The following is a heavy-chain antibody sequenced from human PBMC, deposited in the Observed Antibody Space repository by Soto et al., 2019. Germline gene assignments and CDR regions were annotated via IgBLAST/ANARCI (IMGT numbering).Heavy chain of an antibody. V-gene: IGHV3-23*01. J-gene: IGHJ5*02. CDR1: RFTFSSYA. CDR2: ISDGGGT. CDR3: TKVANYRSNPNYLDP. Sequence: GGSLRLSCAASRFTFSSYAMSWVRQAPGKGLEWVSTISDGGGTYYADSVKGRFTISRDNSKNTLFLQMNNPRAGDTAIYYCTKVANYRSNPNYLDPWGQGTLVTVSS. D-gene: IGHD4-4*01.